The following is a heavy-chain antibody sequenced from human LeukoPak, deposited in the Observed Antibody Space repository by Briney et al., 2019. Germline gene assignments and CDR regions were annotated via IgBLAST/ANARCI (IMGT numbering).Heavy chain of an antibody. CDR2: ISSSSTI. CDR1: GFTFSSYS. J-gene: IGHJ4*02. CDR3: ARGAYYYED. D-gene: IGHD3-22*01. V-gene: IGHV3-69-1*01. Sequence: MPGGSLRLSCAASGFTFSSYSMNWVRQAPGKGLEWVSSISSSSTIYYADSVKGRFTISRDNAKNSLYLQMNSLRAEDTAVYYCARGAYYYEDWGQGTLVTVSS.